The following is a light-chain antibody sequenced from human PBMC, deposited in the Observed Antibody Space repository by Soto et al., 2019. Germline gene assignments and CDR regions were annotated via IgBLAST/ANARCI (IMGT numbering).Light chain of an antibody. CDR2: AAS. V-gene: IGKV1-39*01. CDR1: QSISSY. Sequence: DIQMTQSPSSLSASVGDRVTITCRASQSISSYLNWYQQKPGKAPKLLIYAASSLRSGVPSRFSGSGSGTDFTLTISSLQPEDFATYYCQQSYSTLTWTFGQGTKAEIK. J-gene: IGKJ1*01. CDR3: QQSYSTLTWT.